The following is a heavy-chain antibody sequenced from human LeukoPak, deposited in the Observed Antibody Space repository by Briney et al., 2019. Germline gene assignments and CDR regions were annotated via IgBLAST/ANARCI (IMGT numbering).Heavy chain of an antibody. CDR2: IYYSGST. CDR3: ARGGDSSGWYRLNNWFDP. J-gene: IGHJ5*02. V-gene: IGHV4-39*07. D-gene: IGHD6-19*01. CDR1: GGSISSSSYY. Sequence: SETLSLTCTVSGGSISSSSYYWGWIRQPPGKGLEWIGSIYYSGSTYYNPSLKSRVTISVDTSKNQFSLKLSSVTAADTAVYYCARGGDSSGWYRLNNWFDPWGQGTLVTVSS.